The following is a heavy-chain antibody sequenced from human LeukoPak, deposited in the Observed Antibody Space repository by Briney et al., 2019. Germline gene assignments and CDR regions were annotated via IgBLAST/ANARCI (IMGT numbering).Heavy chain of an antibody. V-gene: IGHV7-4-1*02. J-gene: IGHJ3*02. D-gene: IGHD3-3*01. CDR3: AIRHYDFWSGSLGAFDI. CDR1: GYTFTSYA. Sequence: ASVKVSCKASGYTFTSYAMNWVRQAPGQGLEWMGWINTNTGNPTYAQGFTGRFVFSLDTSVSTAYLQISSLKAEDTAVYYCAIRHYDFWSGSLGAFDIWGQGTMVTVSS. CDR2: INTNTGNP.